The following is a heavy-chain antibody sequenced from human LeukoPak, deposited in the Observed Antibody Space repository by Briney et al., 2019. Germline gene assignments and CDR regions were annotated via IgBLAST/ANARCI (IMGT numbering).Heavy chain of an antibody. CDR2: ISSSSYI. Sequence: PGGSLRLSCAASGFTFSSYSMNWVRQAPGKGLEWVSSISSSSYIYYADSVKGRFTISRDNAKNSLYLQMNSLRAEDTAVYYCARFRYSSPFFDYWGQGTLVTVSS. J-gene: IGHJ4*02. CDR3: ARFRYSSPFFDY. D-gene: IGHD6-19*01. V-gene: IGHV3-21*01. CDR1: GFTFSSYS.